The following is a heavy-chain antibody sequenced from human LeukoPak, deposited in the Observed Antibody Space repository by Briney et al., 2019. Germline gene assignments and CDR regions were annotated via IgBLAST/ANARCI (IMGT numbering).Heavy chain of an antibody. CDR3: ARLAAAGSDPPFDY. Sequence: GGSLRLSCAASGFTFSSYSMNWVRQAPGKGLEWVSSISSSSSYIYYADSVKGRFTISRDNAKNSLYLQMNSLRAEDTAVYYCARLAAAGSDPPFDYWGQGTLVTVSS. CDR1: GFTFSSYS. D-gene: IGHD6-13*01. CDR2: ISSSSSYI. J-gene: IGHJ4*02. V-gene: IGHV3-21*01.